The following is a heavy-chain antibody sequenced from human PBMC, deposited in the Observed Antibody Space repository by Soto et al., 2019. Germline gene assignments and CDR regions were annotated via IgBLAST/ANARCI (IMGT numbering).Heavy chain of an antibody. V-gene: IGHV3-74*01. CDR2: IGPEGTSP. D-gene: IGHD1-7*01. J-gene: IGHJ5*02. Sequence: EVQLVESGGGLVQPGGSLRLSCVASEVTFRTDWMHWVRQAPGKGLVWVSRIGPEGTSPFYADSVKGRFSISRDNAKNTLYLEMNSLRGEDAAVYYCGRSRNYVETWGQGTLVTVSS. CDR3: GRSRNYVET. CDR1: EVTFRTDW.